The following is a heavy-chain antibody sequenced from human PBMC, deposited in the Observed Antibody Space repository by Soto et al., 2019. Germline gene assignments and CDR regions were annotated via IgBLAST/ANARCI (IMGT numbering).Heavy chain of an antibody. CDR3: SRERSRYQFAL. CDR1: GYSFTSYA. Sequence: QVQLIQSGAEVKKPGASVKVSCKASGYSFTSYAVSWVRQAPGQGLEWMGWISANNGNTNYAQKIQDRVTMTTDTSTNTVYMELRSLRSDDPAVYYCSRERSRYQFALWGRGTLVTVSS. CDR2: ISANNGNT. V-gene: IGHV1-18*01. J-gene: IGHJ2*01. D-gene: IGHD6-13*01.